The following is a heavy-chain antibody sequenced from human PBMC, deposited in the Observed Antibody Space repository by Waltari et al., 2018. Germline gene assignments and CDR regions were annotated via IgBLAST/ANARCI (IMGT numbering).Heavy chain of an antibody. V-gene: IGHV3-30-3*01. CDR2: ISYDGSNK. D-gene: IGHD3-22*01. CDR1: GFTFSSYA. CDR3: ARSYDSSGYYFGHDY. Sequence: QVQLVESGGGVVQPGRSLRLSCAASGFTFSSYAMHWVRQAPGKGLEWVAVISYDGSNKYSADSVKGRFTISRDNSKNTLYLQMNSLRAEDTAVYYCARSYDSSGYYFGHDYWGQGTLVTVSS. J-gene: IGHJ4*02.